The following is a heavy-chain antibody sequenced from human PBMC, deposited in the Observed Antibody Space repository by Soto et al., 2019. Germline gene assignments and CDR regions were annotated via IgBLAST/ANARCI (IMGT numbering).Heavy chain of an antibody. J-gene: IGHJ4*02. CDR2: IKSKTYGETI. V-gene: IGHV3-15*01. D-gene: IGHD3-22*01. Sequence: GGSVRLSCAGSGFTFSNAWLNWVRQAPGKGLEWVGRIKSKTYGETIEYAAPVKDRFTISRDDSENTLYLQMNSLKTEDTAVYFCATDLSPLIVVHVYWGQGTLVTV. CDR1: GFTFSNAW. CDR3: ATDLSPLIVVHVY.